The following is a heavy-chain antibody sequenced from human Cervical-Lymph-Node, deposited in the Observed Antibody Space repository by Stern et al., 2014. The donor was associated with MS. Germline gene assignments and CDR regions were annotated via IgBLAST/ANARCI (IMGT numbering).Heavy chain of an antibody. D-gene: IGHD4-17*01. CDR1: GYTFSTSA. CDR3: ARDGDTSLSHYYSGMDV. V-gene: IGHV1-3*04. J-gene: IGHJ6*02. CDR2: INTGNGRT. Sequence: QVQLVQSGTEVRKPGASVKVSCKASGYTFSTSAVHWVRQAPGQRLEWMGWINTGNGRTIYSQQLKGRVTITRQTSAKTVYLELTSLRSEDTAVYYCARDGDTSLSHYYSGMDVWGPGTTVTVAS.